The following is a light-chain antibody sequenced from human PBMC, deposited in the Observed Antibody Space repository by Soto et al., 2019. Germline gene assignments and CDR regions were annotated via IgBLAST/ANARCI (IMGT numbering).Light chain of an antibody. Sequence: QSVLTQPPSVSAAPGQKVTMSCSGSSSNIGEYYVSWHQQLPGTAPKLLIYENDKRPSGIPDRFSGSKSGTSATLDITGLQTGDEADYYCRTWDSSLTTLVFGTGTEVTVL. CDR1: SSNIGEYY. V-gene: IGLV1-51*02. CDR2: END. J-gene: IGLJ1*01. CDR3: RTWDSSLTTLV.